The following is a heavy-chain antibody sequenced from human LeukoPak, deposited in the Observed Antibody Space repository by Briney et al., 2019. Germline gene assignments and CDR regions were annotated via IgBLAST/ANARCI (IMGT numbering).Heavy chain of an antibody. CDR1: GGSISSYY. V-gene: IGHV4-59*01. CDR3: ARENSGSYKYNWFDP. J-gene: IGHJ5*02. CDR2: INHSGST. Sequence: SETLSLTCTVSGGSISSYYWSWIRQPPGKGLEWIGEINHSGSTNYNPSLKSRVTISVDTSKNQFSLKLSSVTAADTAVYYCARENSGSYKYNWFDPWGQGTLVTVSS. D-gene: IGHD1-26*01.